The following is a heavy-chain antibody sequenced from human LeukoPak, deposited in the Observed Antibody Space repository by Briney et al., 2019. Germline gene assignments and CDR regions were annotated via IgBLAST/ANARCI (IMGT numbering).Heavy chain of an antibody. CDR2: INQDGSEI. CDR1: GFTFSNYW. CDR3: ARGADMSPEY. V-gene: IGHV3-7*01. J-gene: IGHJ4*02. Sequence: GGSLRLSCAASGFTFSNYWMSWVRQAPGKGLEWLANINQDGSEIYYVDSVKGRFTISRDNGKNSLYLQINSLRADDTAVYYCARGADMSPEYWGQGTLVTVSS.